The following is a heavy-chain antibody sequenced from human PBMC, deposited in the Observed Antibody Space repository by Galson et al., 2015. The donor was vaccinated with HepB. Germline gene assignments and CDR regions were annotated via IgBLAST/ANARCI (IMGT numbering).Heavy chain of an antibody. V-gene: IGHV4-34*01. CDR3: ARLRIMIAFGGVIVGLAAFDI. CDR1: GGSFSGYY. D-gene: IGHD3-16*02. J-gene: IGHJ3*02. Sequence: SETLSLTCAVYGGSFSGYYWSWIRQPPGKGLEWIGEINHSGSTNYNPSLKSRVTTSVDTSKNQFSLKLSSVTAADTAVYYCARLRIMIAFGGVIVGLAAFDIWGQGTMVTVSS. CDR2: INHSGST.